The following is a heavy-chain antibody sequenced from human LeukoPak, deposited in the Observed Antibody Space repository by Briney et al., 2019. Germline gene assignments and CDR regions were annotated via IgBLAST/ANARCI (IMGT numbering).Heavy chain of an antibody. J-gene: IGHJ6*02. CDR1: GFTFSSYW. V-gene: IGHV3-74*01. CDR2: IHSEGRST. CDR3: ARGGSGLYHYYGMDV. Sequence: PGGSLRLSCAASGFTFSSYWMHWVRQAPGKGLVWVSRIHSEGRSTSYADSVKGRFTISRDNAKNTLYLQMNSLRAEDTAVYYCARGGSGLYHYYGMDVWGQGTTVTVSS.